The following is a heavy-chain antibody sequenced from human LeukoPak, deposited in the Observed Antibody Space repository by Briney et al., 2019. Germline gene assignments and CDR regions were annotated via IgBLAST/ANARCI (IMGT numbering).Heavy chain of an antibody. J-gene: IGHJ4*02. CDR1: GFTFSNYA. D-gene: IGHD6-19*01. CDR2: ISANSRST. Sequence: PGGSLRLSCAASGFTFSNYAMSWVRQAPGMGLEWVSSISANSRSTYYPDSVRGRFTISRDNSKSTLYLQMNSLRAEDTAVYYCAKDLSSGWNFDYWGQGTLVTVSS. CDR3: AKDLSSGWNFDY. V-gene: IGHV3-23*01.